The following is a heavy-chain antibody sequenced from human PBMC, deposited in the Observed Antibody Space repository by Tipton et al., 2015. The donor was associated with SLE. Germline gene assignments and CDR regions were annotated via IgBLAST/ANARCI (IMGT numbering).Heavy chain of an antibody. CDR2: IYYSGST. J-gene: IGHJ2*01. Sequence: LRLSCTVSGGSISSGGYYWSWIRQHPGKGLEWIGYIYYSGSTYYNPSLKRRVTISIDTSKNQFSLKLSSVTAADTAVYYCARKLLPDLAFDLWGRGALFTVSS. V-gene: IGHV4-31*03. D-gene: IGHD1-14*01. CDR1: GGSISSGGYY. CDR3: ARKLLPDLAFDL.